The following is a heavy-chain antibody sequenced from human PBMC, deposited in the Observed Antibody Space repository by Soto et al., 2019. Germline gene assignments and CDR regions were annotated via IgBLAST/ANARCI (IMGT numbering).Heavy chain of an antibody. V-gene: IGHV1-18*01. D-gene: IGHD3-22*01. J-gene: IGHJ4*02. CDR1: GYTFTSYG. Sequence: ASVKVSCKASGYTFTSYGISWVRQAPGQGLEWMGWISAYNGNTNYAQKLQGRVTMTTDTSTSTAYMELRSLRSDDTAVYYCARVGPYYDSSGYRTFDYWGQGTLVPVSS. CDR3: ARVGPYYDSSGYRTFDY. CDR2: ISAYNGNT.